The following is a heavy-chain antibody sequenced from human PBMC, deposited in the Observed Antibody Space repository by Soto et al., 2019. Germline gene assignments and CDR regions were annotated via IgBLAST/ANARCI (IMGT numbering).Heavy chain of an antibody. J-gene: IGHJ6*02. CDR3: ARDPYYYDSHYYYGMDV. CDR2: IKRDGSEK. CDR1: GFSFNRHW. V-gene: IGHV3-7*01. D-gene: IGHD3-22*01. Sequence: LRLSCAASGFSFNRHWMSWVRQAPGKGLQWVASIKRDGSEKYYVDSVKGRFTISRDNVKNSLSLQMNSLRAEDTAVYYCARDPYYYDSHYYYGMDVWGQGNTVTVSS.